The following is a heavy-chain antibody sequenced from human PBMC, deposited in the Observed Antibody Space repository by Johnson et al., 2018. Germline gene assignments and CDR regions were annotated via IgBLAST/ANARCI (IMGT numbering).Heavy chain of an antibody. J-gene: IGHJ6*03. D-gene: IGHD2-15*01. CDR3: TTGGYCSGGSCAGYYYYYMDV. V-gene: IGHV3-15*07. CDR2: IKSKTDGGTT. Sequence: EVQLVESGGGLVKPGGSLRLSCAASGFTFSNAWMNWVRQAPGKGLEWVGRIKSKTDGGTTDYAAPVKGRFTISRDDSKNTLDLQMNSLKTEDTAVYYCTTGGYCSGGSCAGYYYYYMDVWGKGTTVTVSS. CDR1: GFTFSNAW.